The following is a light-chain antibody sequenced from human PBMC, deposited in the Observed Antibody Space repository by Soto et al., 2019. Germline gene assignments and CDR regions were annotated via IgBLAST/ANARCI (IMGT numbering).Light chain of an antibody. V-gene: IGLV1-44*01. Sequence: QPVLTQPPSTSGTPGQRVTISCSGSNSNIGSNTVDWYQQLPGTAPKLLIYSGIQRPSGVPDRFSASKSGTSASLAISGLQSEDEADYYCAAWDDSLNGPVFGGGTQLTVL. CDR2: SGI. CDR3: AAWDDSLNGPV. J-gene: IGLJ7*01. CDR1: NSNIGSNT.